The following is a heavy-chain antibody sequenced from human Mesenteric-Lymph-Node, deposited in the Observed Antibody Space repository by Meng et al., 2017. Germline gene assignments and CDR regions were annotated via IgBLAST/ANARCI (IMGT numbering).Heavy chain of an antibody. Sequence: QVQLEGAGRGLVNPSGTRSLTCAVSCGSISSSNWWSWVRPPPGKGLEWIGEIYHSGSTYYNPSLKSRVTISVDKSKNQFSLNLSSVTAADTAVYYCARVGQWLPFDYWGQGTLVTVSS. J-gene: IGHJ4*02. CDR2: IYHSGST. CDR1: CGSISSSNW. CDR3: ARVGQWLPFDY. V-gene: IGHV4-4*02. D-gene: IGHD6-19*01.